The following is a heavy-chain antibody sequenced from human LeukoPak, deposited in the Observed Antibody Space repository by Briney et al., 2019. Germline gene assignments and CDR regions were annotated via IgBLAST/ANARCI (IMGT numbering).Heavy chain of an antibody. D-gene: IGHD3-10*01. J-gene: IGHJ5*02. CDR3: ARERITMVRGVIIRGKNWFDP. CDR2: MKQDGSEK. CDR1: GFTFSIYW. Sequence: PGGSLRLSCAASGFTFSIYWMSWVRQAPGKGLEWVAYMKQDGSEKFYVDSVKGRFTISRDNSKNTLYLQMNSLRAEDTAVYYCARERITMVRGVIIRGKNWFDPWGQGTLVTVSS. V-gene: IGHV3-7*03.